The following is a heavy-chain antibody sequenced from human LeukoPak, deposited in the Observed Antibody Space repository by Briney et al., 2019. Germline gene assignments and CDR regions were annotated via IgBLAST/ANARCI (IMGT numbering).Heavy chain of an antibody. J-gene: IGHJ6*03. Sequence: GGSLRLSCAASGFTFSTYAIHWVRQAPGKGLEWVAVISFDGVNTFYADSVKGRFTISRDNSNNKVYLQMNNLRPEDTAVFYCARGQGYESYYYMDVWGKGTTVSVSS. CDR3: ARGQGYESYYYMDV. CDR1: GFTFSTYA. CDR2: ISFDGVNT. V-gene: IGHV3-30*04. D-gene: IGHD2-2*01.